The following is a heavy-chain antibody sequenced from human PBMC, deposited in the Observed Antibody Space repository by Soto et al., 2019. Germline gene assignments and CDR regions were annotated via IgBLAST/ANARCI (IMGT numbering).Heavy chain of an antibody. CDR1: AFSVSSNY. D-gene: IGHD1-26*01. J-gene: IGHJ5*02. CDR2: VSDVERA. V-gene: IGHV3-53*01. CDR3: ARPHSAAFAWAAES. Sequence: EVRLVESGGGLIQPGGSLRLSCEVSAFSVSSNYMSWVRQAPGKGLEWVSVVSDVERANFADSVKGRFTVSRDISKNTVFLHMNSLRAEDTAVYYCARPHSAAFAWAAESWGQGTLVIVSS.